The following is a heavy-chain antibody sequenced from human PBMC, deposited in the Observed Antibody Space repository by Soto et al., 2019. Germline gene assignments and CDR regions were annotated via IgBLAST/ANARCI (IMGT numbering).Heavy chain of an antibody. D-gene: IGHD6-19*01. Sequence: EVQLLESGGGLVQPGGSLRLSCAASGFTFSSYAMSWVRQAPGKGLEWVSAISGSGGSTYYADSVKGRFTISRDNSKNTLYLQMNSLRAEDTAVYYCAKEKYSGRAVAGDGDYWGQGTLVTVSS. J-gene: IGHJ4*02. CDR3: AKEKYSGRAVAGDGDY. CDR2: ISGSGGST. CDR1: GFTFSSYA. V-gene: IGHV3-23*01.